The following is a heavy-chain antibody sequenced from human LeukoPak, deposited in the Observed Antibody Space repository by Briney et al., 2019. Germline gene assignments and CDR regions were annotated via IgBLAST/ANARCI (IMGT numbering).Heavy chain of an antibody. V-gene: IGHV4-34*01. D-gene: IGHD1-14*01. CDR3: ARRSPGASGDFDY. CDR1: GGSFSGYY. J-gene: IGHJ4*02. Sequence: SETLSLTCAVYGGSFSGYYWSWIRQPPGKGLEWIGEINHSGSTNYNPSLKSRVTISVDTSKNQFSLKLSSVTAADTAVYYCARRSPGASGDFDYWGQGTLVTVSS. CDR2: INHSGST.